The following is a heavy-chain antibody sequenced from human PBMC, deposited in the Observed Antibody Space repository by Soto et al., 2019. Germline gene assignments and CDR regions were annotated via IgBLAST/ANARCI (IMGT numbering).Heavy chain of an antibody. J-gene: IGHJ5*02. Sequence: PSETLSLTCTVSGGSISGYYWGWIRQPPGKGLEWIGYIHYSGSTNYNPSLRSRVTISVDTPKNQFSLKVNSMTAADTAIYYCARGVVAAPKGSWFDPWGQETVVPVSS. CDR3: ARGVVAAPKGSWFDP. CDR2: IHYSGST. CDR1: GGSISGYY. D-gene: IGHD6-19*01. V-gene: IGHV4-59*01.